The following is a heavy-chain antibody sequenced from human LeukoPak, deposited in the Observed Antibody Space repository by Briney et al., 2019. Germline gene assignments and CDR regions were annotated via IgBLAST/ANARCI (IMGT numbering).Heavy chain of an antibody. CDR3: ASSASGQNSSGYYFQH. CDR1: GYTLTSYD. D-gene: IGHD3-22*01. Sequence: ASVKVSCKASGYTLTSYDINWVRQATGQGLEWMGWMNPNSGNTGYAQKFQGRVTMTRNTSISTAYMELSSLRSEDTAVYYCASSASGQNSSGYYFQHWGQGTLVTVSS. V-gene: IGHV1-8*01. CDR2: MNPNSGNT. J-gene: IGHJ1*01.